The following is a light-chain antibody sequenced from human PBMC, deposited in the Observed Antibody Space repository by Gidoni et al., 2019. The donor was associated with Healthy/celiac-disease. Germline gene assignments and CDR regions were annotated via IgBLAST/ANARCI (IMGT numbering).Light chain of an antibody. V-gene: IGKV1-8*01. Sequence: ATRMTQSPASLSESAGDRVTITCRASQGINSYLAWYQQKPGKAPKLLIYAASTLQSGVPSMFSCSGSGTDFTLTFSCLQSEDFATYYCQPYYSYPRTFGPGTKVEIK. CDR3: QPYYSYPRT. CDR1: QGINSY. J-gene: IGKJ1*01. CDR2: AAS.